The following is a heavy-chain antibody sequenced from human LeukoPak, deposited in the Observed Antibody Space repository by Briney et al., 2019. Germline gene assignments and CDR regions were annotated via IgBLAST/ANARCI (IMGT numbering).Heavy chain of an antibody. CDR1: GFTFSSYS. Sequence: GGSLRLSCAASGFTFSSYSMNWVRQAPGKGLEWVSSISSTSSYIFYADSLEGRFTISRDNAKNSLYLQLNSLRAEDTAVYYCARDYDSSWYLDSWGQGTLVTVSS. CDR2: ISSTSSYI. J-gene: IGHJ4*02. D-gene: IGHD6-13*01. CDR3: ARDYDSSWYLDS. V-gene: IGHV3-21*01.